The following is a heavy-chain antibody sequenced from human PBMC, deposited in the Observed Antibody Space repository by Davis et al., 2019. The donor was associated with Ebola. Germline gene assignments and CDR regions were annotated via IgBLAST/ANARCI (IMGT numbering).Heavy chain of an antibody. V-gene: IGHV1-2*02. Sequence: PGGSLRLSCAASGFTFTDYYMHWVRQAPGQGLEWMGWIKLNSGGTNYAQRFQDRVTMTRDTSISTAYMELSSLTSDDTAVYYCARDLSGDNILCPDYWGQGTLVTVSS. CDR2: IKLNSGGT. J-gene: IGHJ4*02. CDR1: GFTFTDYY. D-gene: IGHD1-26*01. CDR3: ARDLSGDNILCPDY.